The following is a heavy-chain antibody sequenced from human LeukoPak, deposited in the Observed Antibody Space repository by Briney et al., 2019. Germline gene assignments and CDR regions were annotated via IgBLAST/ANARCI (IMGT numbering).Heavy chain of an antibody. CDR1: GGSISNYIYY. V-gene: IGHV4-61*02. CDR2: IYTSGST. D-gene: IGHD3-22*01. Sequence: SETLSLTCTVSGGSISNYIYYWSWIRQPAGKGLEWIGRIYTSGSTNYNPSLKSRVTMSVDTSKNQFSLKLSSVTAADTAVYYCAREGITMIVAGMGFDYWGQGTLVTVSS. CDR3: AREGITMIVAGMGFDY. J-gene: IGHJ4*02.